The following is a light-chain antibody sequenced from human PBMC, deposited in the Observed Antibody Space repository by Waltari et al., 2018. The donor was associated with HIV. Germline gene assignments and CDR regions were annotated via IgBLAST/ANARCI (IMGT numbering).Light chain of an antibody. CDR2: GNY. CDR3: ASWDASLNGWV. J-gene: IGLJ3*02. Sequence: QPVFPQPPSVSGTPGQTVTISCSGSTHTLGIKSVNWYQHLPGTAPKRLIYGNYQRPSGVPDRFSASKSGTSASLAISGLQSEDEADYYCASWDASLNGWVFGGGTKLTVL. CDR1: THTLGIKS. V-gene: IGLV1-44*01.